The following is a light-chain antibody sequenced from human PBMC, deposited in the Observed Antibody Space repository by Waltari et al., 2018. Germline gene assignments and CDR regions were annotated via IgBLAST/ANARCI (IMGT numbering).Light chain of an antibody. CDR1: QSVLYSSNSQNY. J-gene: IGKJ1*01. CDR3: QQYYDIPWT. Sequence: DIVMTQSPDSLAVSLGERVTINCKSSQSVLYSSNSQNYLAWYQQKPGQPPKLLIYWASARESGVPDRFSGSEYGTDFTLTISSLQAEDVAVYYCQQYYDIPWTFGQGTKVEIK. V-gene: IGKV4-1*01. CDR2: WAS.